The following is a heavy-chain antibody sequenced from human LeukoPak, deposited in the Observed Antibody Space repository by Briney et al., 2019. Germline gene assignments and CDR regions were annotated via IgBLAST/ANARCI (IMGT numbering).Heavy chain of an antibody. CDR2: IIPILGIA. D-gene: IGHD2-21*02. Sequence: ASVKVSCKASGYTFSDYFMHWVRQAPGQGLEWMGRIIPILGIANYAQKFQGRVTITADKSTSTAYMELSSLRSEDTAVYYCARAPDVVVTLENAFDIWGQGTMVTVSS. J-gene: IGHJ3*02. V-gene: IGHV1-69*02. CDR3: ARAPDVVVTLENAFDI. CDR1: GYTFSDYF.